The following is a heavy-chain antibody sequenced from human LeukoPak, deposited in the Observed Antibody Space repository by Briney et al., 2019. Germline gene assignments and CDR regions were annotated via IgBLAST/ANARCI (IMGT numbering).Heavy chain of an antibody. Sequence: GGSLRLSCAASGFSFTNYSVHWVRQAPGKGLERVALISDDGRNKYYADSVKGRFTISRDNAKNTLYLQMGSLRSEDTAVYYCARTYGSSADAFDIWGQGTMVTVSS. V-gene: IGHV3-30*04. CDR3: ARTYGSSADAFDI. D-gene: IGHD6-6*01. CDR1: GFSFTNYS. J-gene: IGHJ3*02. CDR2: ISDDGRNK.